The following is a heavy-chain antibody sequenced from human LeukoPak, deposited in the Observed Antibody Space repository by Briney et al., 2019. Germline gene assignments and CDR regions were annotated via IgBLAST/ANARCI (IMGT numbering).Heavy chain of an antibody. CDR1: GGSISSSSYY. D-gene: IGHD3-3*01. CDR3: ARGRPYYDFWSGYSKRPYYYYGMDV. V-gene: IGHV4-39*01. Sequence: SETLSLTCTVSGGSISSSSYYWGWIRQPPGKGLEWIGSIYYSGSTYYNPSLKSRVTISVDTSKNQFSLKLSSVTAADTAVYYCARGRPYYDFWSGYSKRPYYYYGMDVWGQGTTVTVSS. J-gene: IGHJ6*02. CDR2: IYYSGST.